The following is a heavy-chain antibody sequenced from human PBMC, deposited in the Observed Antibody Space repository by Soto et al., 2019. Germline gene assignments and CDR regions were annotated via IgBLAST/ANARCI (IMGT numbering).Heavy chain of an antibody. V-gene: IGHV4-59*01. CDR2: IYYSGST. Sequence: QVQLQESGPGLVKPSETLSLTCTVSGGSISSYYWSWIRQPPGKGLEWIGYIYYSGSTNYNPSLKSRVTISVDTSKNQFSLKLSSVTAADTAVYYCARDRAPDGGSSWYRWFDPWGQGTLVTVSS. CDR3: ARDRAPDGGSSWYRWFDP. D-gene: IGHD6-13*01. J-gene: IGHJ5*02. CDR1: GGSISSYY.